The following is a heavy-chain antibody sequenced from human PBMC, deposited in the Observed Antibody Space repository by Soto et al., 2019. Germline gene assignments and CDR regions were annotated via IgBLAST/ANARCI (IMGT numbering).Heavy chain of an antibody. CDR3: AREGEWYFDY. V-gene: IGHV3-7*01. J-gene: IGHJ4*02. D-gene: IGHD3-16*01. CDR1: GFTFSSYW. Sequence: GGSLRLSCAASGFTFSSYWMSWVRQAPGKGLEWVANIRRDGSEKDYADSVKGRFTISRDNAKNSLYLQMNSLRAEDTAVYYCAREGEWYFDYWGQGTMVTVSS. CDR2: IRRDGSEK.